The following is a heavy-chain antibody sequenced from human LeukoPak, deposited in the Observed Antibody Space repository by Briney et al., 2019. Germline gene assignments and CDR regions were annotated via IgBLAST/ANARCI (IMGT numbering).Heavy chain of an antibody. CDR2: LSFDGTIT. V-gene: IGHV3-30*09. D-gene: IGHD3-10*01. Sequence: GGSLRLSCAASGFTFSSYALHWVRQAPGKGLEWVAVLSFDGTITYYADSVKGRFAISRDNSKNTLYVQLNSLRAEDTAVYYCARDSTYYYDSGSSGPHYFGYWGQGTLVTVSS. CDR1: GFTFSSYA. J-gene: IGHJ4*02. CDR3: ARDSTYYYDSGSSGPHYFGY.